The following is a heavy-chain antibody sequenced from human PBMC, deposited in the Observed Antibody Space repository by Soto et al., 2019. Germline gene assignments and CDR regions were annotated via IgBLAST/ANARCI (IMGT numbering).Heavy chain of an antibody. CDR2: ISSSGSTI. V-gene: IGHV3-11*04. CDR1: GFTFSDYY. D-gene: IGHD1-1*01. CDR3: ASGTQHLYYYGMDV. Sequence: PGGSLRLSCAASGFTFSDYYMSWIRQAPGKGLEWVSYISSSGSTIYYADSVKGRFTISRDNAKNSLYLQMNSLRAEDTAVYYCASGTQHLYYYGMDVWGQGTTVTVSS. J-gene: IGHJ6*02.